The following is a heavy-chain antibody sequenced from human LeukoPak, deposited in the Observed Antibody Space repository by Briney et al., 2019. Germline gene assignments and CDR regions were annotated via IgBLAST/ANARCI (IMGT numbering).Heavy chain of an antibody. V-gene: IGHV4-4*07. D-gene: IGHD4-17*01. CDR1: GGSISSYY. CDR3: ARDHYDHYGDYVFDY. CDR2: IYITGST. J-gene: IGHJ4*02. Sequence: PSETLSLTYTVSGGSISSYYWSWIRQPAGKGLEWIGRIYITGSTNYNPSLKSRVTMSVDTSKNQFSLKLSSVTAADTALYYCARDHYDHYGDYVFDYWDQGTLVTVSS.